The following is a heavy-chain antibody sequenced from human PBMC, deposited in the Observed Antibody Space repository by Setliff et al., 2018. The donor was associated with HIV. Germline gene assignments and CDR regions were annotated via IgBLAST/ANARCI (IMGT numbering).Heavy chain of an antibody. D-gene: IGHD3-22*01. CDR2: ISYSGNT. CDR3: ARDPHYFDRSGYYSYFYFDY. Sequence: SETLSLTCNVSGGSIRSNRDHWGWIRQTPGKGLEWIGSISYSGNTYYHPSLQSRVTISLDMSKDQFSLKVKSVTAADTAIYYCARDPHYFDRSGYYSYFYFDYWGQGILVTVSS. CDR1: GGSIRSNRDH. V-gene: IGHV4-39*07. J-gene: IGHJ4*02.